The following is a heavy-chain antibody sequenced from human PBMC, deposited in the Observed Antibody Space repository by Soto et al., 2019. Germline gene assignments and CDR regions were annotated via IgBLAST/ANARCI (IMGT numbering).Heavy chain of an antibody. J-gene: IGHJ4*02. D-gene: IGHD1-26*01. CDR1: EFTFSNYV. Sequence: GGSLRLSCAASEFTFSNYVMSWVRQAPGKGLEWVSAISGSGGVSTYYADSVKGRFTISRDNSKSTLFLQMSSLRAEDTAVYYCSKLVGATVVSDYWGQGTLVIVSS. CDR2: ISGSGGVST. CDR3: SKLVGATVVSDY. V-gene: IGHV3-23*01.